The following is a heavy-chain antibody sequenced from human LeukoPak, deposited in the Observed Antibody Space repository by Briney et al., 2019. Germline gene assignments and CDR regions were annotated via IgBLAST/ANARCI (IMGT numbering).Heavy chain of an antibody. V-gene: IGHV4-34*01. J-gene: IGHJ4*02. CDR1: GGSFSGYY. Sequence: SETLSLTCAVYGGSFSGYYWSWIRQPPGKGLEWIGEINHSGSTNYNPSLKSRVTISVDTSKNQFSLKLSSVTAADTAVYYCARGREAAAGTQAVDFDYWGQGTLVTVSS. CDR3: ARGREAAAGTQAVDFDY. CDR2: INHSGST. D-gene: IGHD6-13*01.